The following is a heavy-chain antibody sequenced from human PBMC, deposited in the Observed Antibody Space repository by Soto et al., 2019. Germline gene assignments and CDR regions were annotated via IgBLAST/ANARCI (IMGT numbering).Heavy chain of an antibody. J-gene: IGHJ4*02. D-gene: IGHD1-20*01. Sequence: GSLRFSCAASGFNVGAFAVNWVRQAPGKGLECVSGISVSDAFIYYADSVRGRFSISRDASENILYLQMNSLRVDDTALYYCTRETVAGITGLDYWGPGTLVTVSS. CDR2: ISVSDAFI. CDR3: TRETVAGITGLDY. CDR1: GFNVGAFA. V-gene: IGHV3-23*01.